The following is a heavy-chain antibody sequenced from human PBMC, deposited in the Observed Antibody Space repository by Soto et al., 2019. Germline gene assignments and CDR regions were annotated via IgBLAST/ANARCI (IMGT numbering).Heavy chain of an antibody. J-gene: IGHJ4*02. CDR1: GYTFTSYG. V-gene: IGHV1-18*01. CDR3: AGESSSSCHDY. CDR2: ISAYNGNT. D-gene: IGHD6-13*01. Sequence: QVQLVQSGAEVKKPGASVKVSCKASGYTFTSYGISWVRQAPGQGLEWMAWISAYNGNTNYAQKPQGRVTMTTNTSTSSGCRVLRRLRSDGTTGCYCAGESSSSCHDYWGQGTLGTVSS.